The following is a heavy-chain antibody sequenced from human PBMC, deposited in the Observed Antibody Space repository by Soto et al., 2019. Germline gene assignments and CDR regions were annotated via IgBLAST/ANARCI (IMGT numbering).Heavy chain of an antibody. V-gene: IGHV4-39*01. CDR2: IYYSGST. D-gene: IGHD3-9*01. J-gene: IGHJ5*02. CDR3: ARRPLARYFAWLPSHFDP. Sequence: QLQLQESGPGLVKPSETLSLTCTVSGGSISSSSYYWGWIRQPPGKGLEWIGSIYYSGSTYYNPSLTSRVTISVDTSKNQFSLKLSSVTAADTAVYYCARRPLARYFAWLPSHFDPWGQGTLVTVSS. CDR1: GGSISSSSYY.